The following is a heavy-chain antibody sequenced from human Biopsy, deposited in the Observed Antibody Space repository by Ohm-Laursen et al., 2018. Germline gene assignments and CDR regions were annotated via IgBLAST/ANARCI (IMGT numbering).Heavy chain of an antibody. Sequence: SSVKVSCKAPGGTFSNYGVNWVRQAPGQGLEWLGGNIPILGTGNFAQKFQDRVTVAADTSTSTATMELRSLRSDDTAVYYCATKLTGYFHHWGQGILVIVSS. CDR1: GGTFSNYG. D-gene: IGHD3-9*01. CDR3: ATKLTGYFHH. J-gene: IGHJ1*01. V-gene: IGHV1-69*06. CDR2: NIPILGTG.